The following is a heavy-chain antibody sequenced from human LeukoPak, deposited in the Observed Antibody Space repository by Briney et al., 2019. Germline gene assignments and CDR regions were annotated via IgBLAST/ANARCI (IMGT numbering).Heavy chain of an antibody. CDR2: IIPIFGSS. Sequence: SVKVSCKASGGTFNNYAINWVRQAPGQGLEWMGGIIPIFGSSNYAQKFQGRVTITADESTTAAYMELSSLRSEDTAVYYCARVTHTELSTWFDPWGQGTLVTVSS. CDR1: GGTFNNYA. CDR3: ARVTHTELSTWFDP. J-gene: IGHJ5*02. D-gene: IGHD5-18*01. V-gene: IGHV1-69*13.